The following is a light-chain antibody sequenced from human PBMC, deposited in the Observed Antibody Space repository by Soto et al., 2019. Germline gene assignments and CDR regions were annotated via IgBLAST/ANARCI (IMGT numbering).Light chain of an antibody. J-gene: IGKJ2*01. CDR1: QDIGSY. CDR2: TTS. CDR3: QHLNGYPLT. Sequence: DIQLTQSPSFLSASVGDRVTITCRASQDIGSYLVWYQQKPGKAPNLLILTTSTLQSGVPSRFSGSGSGTKFTLTISSLQPEDYATYYCQHLNGYPLTFGQGTKLEIK. V-gene: IGKV1-9*01.